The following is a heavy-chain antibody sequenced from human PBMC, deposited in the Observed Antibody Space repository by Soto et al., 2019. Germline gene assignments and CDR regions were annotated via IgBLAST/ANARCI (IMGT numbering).Heavy chain of an antibody. Sequence: SETLSLTCTVSGASIRDSNYYWVWFRQSPGKGLEWIGSVYYSGTTYYKSALQSQVTISVDTSRNRFSLSLRSATATDTAVYYCATHAGSFGIAGAGVESWGQGTRVTVSS. CDR2: VYYSGTT. D-gene: IGHD6-19*01. V-gene: IGHV4-39*01. CDR3: ATHAGSFGIAGAGVES. J-gene: IGHJ5*01. CDR1: GASIRDSNYY.